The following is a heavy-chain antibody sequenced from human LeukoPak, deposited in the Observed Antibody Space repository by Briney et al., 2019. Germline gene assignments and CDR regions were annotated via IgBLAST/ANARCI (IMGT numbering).Heavy chain of an antibody. J-gene: IGHJ5*02. CDR1: GLTFNKAW. Sequence: GGSLRLSCAASGLTFNKAWMTWVRQAPGKGLEWVSYISDSGKTIYYADSVKGRFTISRDNAKNSLYLQMNSLRAEDTAVYYCVRDHSGWSLDPWGQGTLVTVSS. CDR3: VRDHSGWSLDP. CDR2: ISDSGKTI. V-gene: IGHV3-48*03. D-gene: IGHD6-19*01.